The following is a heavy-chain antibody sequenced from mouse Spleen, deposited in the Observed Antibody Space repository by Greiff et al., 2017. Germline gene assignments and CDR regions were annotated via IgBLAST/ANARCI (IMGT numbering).Heavy chain of an antibody. CDR3: ARSYCYDGSAYAMDY. CDR2: ISSAGGNT. J-gene: IGHJ4*01. Sequence: EVKLMESGGGLVKPGGSLKLSCAASGFTFSSHTMSWVRQTPAKRLEWVATISSAGGNTYYPDSVKGRFTISRDNASNTLYLQLSSLRSEDAAMYYCARSYCYDGSAYAMDYWGQGTSVTGSS. CDR1: GFTFSSHT. V-gene: IGHV5-9*04. D-gene: IGHD1-1*01.